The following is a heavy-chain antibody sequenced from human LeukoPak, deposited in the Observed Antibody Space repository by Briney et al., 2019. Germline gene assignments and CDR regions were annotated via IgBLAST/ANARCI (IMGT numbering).Heavy chain of an antibody. CDR2: ISGSGGGS. CDR1: SFTFSGYA. Sequence: AVTLSLYCAASSFTFSGYAMSWVPPALGKGLKWVSVISGSGGGSYYAYSVKGRITISRDNSKATLYLHMQSMRAEAADVCYCAKSVASAVTTNPCIDYWGQGTLVTVSS. V-gene: IGHV3-23*01. J-gene: IGHJ4*02. D-gene: IGHD4-17*01. CDR3: AKSVASAVTTNPCIDY.